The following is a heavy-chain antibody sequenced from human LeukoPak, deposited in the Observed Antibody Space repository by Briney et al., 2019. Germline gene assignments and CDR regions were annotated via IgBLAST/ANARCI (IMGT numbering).Heavy chain of an antibody. CDR2: ISYDGSNK. J-gene: IGHJ3*02. CDR3: AKLYAGGSGSYHLDAFDI. D-gene: IGHD3-10*01. V-gene: IGHV3-30*18. CDR1: GFTFSSYG. Sequence: PGGSLRLSCAASGFTFSSYGMHRVRQAPGKGLGWVAIISYDGSNKYYADSVKGRFTISRDNSKNTLYLQMNSPRAEDTAAYYCAKLYAGGSGSYHLDAFDIWGQGTMVTVSS.